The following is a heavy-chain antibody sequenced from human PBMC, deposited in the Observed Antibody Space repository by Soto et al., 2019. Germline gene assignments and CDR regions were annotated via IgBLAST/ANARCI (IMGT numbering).Heavy chain of an antibody. CDR3: VMVDNYVTPTPQDV. J-gene: IGHJ6*02. Sequence: QVQLVQSGDEVKKPGASVKVSCKASGYIFVNYGIAWVRQAPGQGLEWMGWISPYTGNTHSASKVQGRLTMTTDTSTSTAYMDLGSLISDETAVYYCVMVDNYVTPTPQDVWGQGTTVTVSS. D-gene: IGHD3-16*01. CDR1: GYIFVNYG. CDR2: ISPYTGNT. V-gene: IGHV1-18*01.